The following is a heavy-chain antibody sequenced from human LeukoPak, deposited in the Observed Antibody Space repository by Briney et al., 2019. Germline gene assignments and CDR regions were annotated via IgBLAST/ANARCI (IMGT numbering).Heavy chain of an antibody. CDR1: GFTFSSYS. CDR2: ISSSSSTI. CDR3: ARETDEYSSSPWFDP. D-gene: IGHD6-6*01. J-gene: IGHJ5*02. V-gene: IGHV3-48*01. Sequence: GGSLRLSCAASGFTFSSYSMNWVRQAPGKGLEWVSYISSSSSTIYYADSVKGRFTISRDNAKNSLYLQMNSLRAEDAAVCYCARETDEYSSSPWFDPGGQGTLVTVSS.